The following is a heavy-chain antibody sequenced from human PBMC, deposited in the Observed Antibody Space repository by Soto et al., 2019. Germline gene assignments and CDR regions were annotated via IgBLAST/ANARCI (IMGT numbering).Heavy chain of an antibody. Sequence: AGGCLRLSCAASGFTFSNYGMHWVRQAPGKGLEWVAFISDDGSNKYYADSMKGRFTMSRDNSKSTLYLQMNSLRVEDTAVYYCTKRRNVLRFLEWSSGMEVWGQGTTVTVSS. J-gene: IGHJ6*02. CDR2: ISDDGSNK. CDR3: TKRRNVLRFLEWSSGMEV. CDR1: GFTFSNYG. D-gene: IGHD3-3*01. V-gene: IGHV3-30*18.